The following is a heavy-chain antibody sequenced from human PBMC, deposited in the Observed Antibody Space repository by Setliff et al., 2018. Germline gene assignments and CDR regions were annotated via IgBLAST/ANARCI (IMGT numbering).Heavy chain of an antibody. Sequence: SETLSLTCTVSGGSISSSSYYWGWIRQPPGKGLEWIGSIYYSGSTYYNPSLKSRVTISVDTSKNQFSLKLSSVTAADTAVYYCARRGMSSWFQGYFDYWGQGTLVTVSS. CDR3: ARRGMSSWFQGYFDY. J-gene: IGHJ4*02. CDR1: GGSISSSSYY. CDR2: IYYSGST. D-gene: IGHD6-13*01. V-gene: IGHV4-39*01.